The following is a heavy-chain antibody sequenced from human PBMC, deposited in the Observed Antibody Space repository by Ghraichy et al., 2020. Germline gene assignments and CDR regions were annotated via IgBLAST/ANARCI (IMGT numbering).Heavy chain of an antibody. Sequence: ETLSLTCAASGFTLSNSAMTWVRQAPGKGLEWVSSISGSGGSTYYAESVKGRFTISRDNSKNTLYLQMNSLRAEDTALYYCAKGGGGWELPGTTRGYWGQGTLVTVSS. V-gene: IGHV3-23*01. J-gene: IGHJ4*02. CDR3: AKGGGGWELPGTTRGY. CDR2: ISGSGGST. CDR1: GFTLSNSA. D-gene: IGHD1-26*01.